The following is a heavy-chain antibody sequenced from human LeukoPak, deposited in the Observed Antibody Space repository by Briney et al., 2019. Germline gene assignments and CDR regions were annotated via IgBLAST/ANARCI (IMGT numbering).Heavy chain of an antibody. CDR1: GYTFTSYG. J-gene: IGHJ6*02. V-gene: IGHV1-69*13. Sequence: SVKVSCKASGYTFTSYGISWVRQAPGQGLEWMGGIIPIFGTANYAQKFQGRVTITADESTSTAYMELSSLRSEDTAVYYCARNRAPDELLMDGMDVWGQGTTVTVSS. CDR3: ARNRAPDELLMDGMDV. D-gene: IGHD1-26*01. CDR2: IIPIFGTA.